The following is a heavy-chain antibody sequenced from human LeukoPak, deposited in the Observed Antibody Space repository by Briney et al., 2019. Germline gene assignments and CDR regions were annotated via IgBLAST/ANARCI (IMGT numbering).Heavy chain of an antibody. CDR1: GFTFSSYW. CDR3: AKDLRSTSYYFDY. CDR2: IKSDGSSP. V-gene: IGHV3-74*01. D-gene: IGHD3-3*01. Sequence: GGSLRLSCAASGFTFSSYWMHWVRQAPGKGVVWVSRIKSDGSSPAYADSVKGRFTISRDNAKNSLYLQMNSLRAEDTALYYCAKDLRSTSYYFDYWGQGTLVTVSS. J-gene: IGHJ4*02.